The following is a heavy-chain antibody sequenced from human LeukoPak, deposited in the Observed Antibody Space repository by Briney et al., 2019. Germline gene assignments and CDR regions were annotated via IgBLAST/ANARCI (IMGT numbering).Heavy chain of an antibody. Sequence: GRSLRLSCAASGFTSSSYGMHWVRQAPGKGLEWVAVISYDGSNKYYADSVKGRFTISRDNSKNTLYLQMNSLRAEDTAVYYCAKTFGGVIVQYYFDYWGQGTLVTASS. V-gene: IGHV3-30*18. J-gene: IGHJ4*02. CDR3: AKTFGGVIVQYYFDY. CDR2: ISYDGSNK. CDR1: GFTSSSYG. D-gene: IGHD3-16*02.